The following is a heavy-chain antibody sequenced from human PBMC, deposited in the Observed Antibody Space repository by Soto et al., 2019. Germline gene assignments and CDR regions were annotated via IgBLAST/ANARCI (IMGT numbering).Heavy chain of an antibody. V-gene: IGHV2-5*02. CDR2: IYWDDDK. CDR1: GFSISTSGVG. J-gene: IGHJ4*02. D-gene: IGHD2-21*01. CDR3: AHTTDWAHIVVVPLQFDY. Sequence: QITLKESGPTLVKRTQTLTLTCTFSGFSISTSGVGVGWIRQPPGKALEWLALIYWDDDKRDSPSLKSRLTITKDTSNIQVVLTMTNMDPVDTAPYYAAHTTDWAHIVVVPLQFDYWGQGTLVTVSS.